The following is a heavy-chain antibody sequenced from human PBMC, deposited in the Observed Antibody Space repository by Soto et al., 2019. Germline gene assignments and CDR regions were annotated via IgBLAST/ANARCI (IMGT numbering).Heavy chain of an antibody. J-gene: IGHJ4*02. V-gene: IGHV3-30-3*01. CDR1: GFTFSSYA. CDR3: ARGGDGYNLVYFDY. CDR2: ISYDGSNK. Sequence: QVQLVESGGGVVQPGRSLRLSCAASGFTFSSYAMHWVRQAPGKGLEWVAVISYDGSNKYYADSVKGRFTISRDNSKNTLYLQMNSLRAEDTAVYYCARGGDGYNLVYFDYWGQGTLVTVSS. D-gene: IGHD5-12*01.